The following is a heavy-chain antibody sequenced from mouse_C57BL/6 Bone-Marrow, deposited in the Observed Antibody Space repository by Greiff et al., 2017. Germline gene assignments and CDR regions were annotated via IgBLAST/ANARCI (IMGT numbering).Heavy chain of an antibody. D-gene: IGHD3-2*02. CDR1: GYTFTSYW. V-gene: IGHV1-53*01. Sequence: QVQLQQPGTELVKPGASVKLSCKASGYTFTSYWMHWVKQRPGQGLEWIGKINPSNGGTNYNEKFKSKATLTVDKSSSTAYMQLSSLTSEASAVYYVDSWDSAGPFAYWGQGTLVTVSA. J-gene: IGHJ3*01. CDR3: DSWDSAGPFAY. CDR2: INPSNGGT.